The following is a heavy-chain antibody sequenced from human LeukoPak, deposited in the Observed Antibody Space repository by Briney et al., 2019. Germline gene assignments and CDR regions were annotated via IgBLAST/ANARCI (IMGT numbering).Heavy chain of an antibody. CDR1: GGTFSSYA. J-gene: IGHJ6*04. CDR3: ARYRDSSSWPDYYYYGMDV. V-gene: IGHV1-69*13. Sequence: EASVKVSCKASGGTFSSYAISGVRQAPGQGLEWMGGIIPIFGTANYAQKFQGRVTITADESTSTAYMELSSLRSEDTDVYYCARYRDSSSWPDYYYYGMDVWGKGTTVTVSS. D-gene: IGHD6-13*01. CDR2: IIPIFGTA.